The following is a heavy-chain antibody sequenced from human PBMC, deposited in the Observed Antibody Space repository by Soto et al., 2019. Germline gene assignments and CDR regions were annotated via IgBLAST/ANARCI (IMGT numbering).Heavy chain of an antibody. J-gene: IGHJ4*02. D-gene: IGHD7-27*01. Sequence: QVQLQESGPGLVKPSETLSLTCTVSGGSISNHYWSWIRQPPGKGLEWIGYNYYNGNTNYNPSLKSRVTMSVDTCKNQISLRLSSVTAADTAVYYCARANWYSEYWGQGTLVTVSS. V-gene: IGHV4-59*11. CDR2: NYYNGNT. CDR1: GGSISNHY. CDR3: ARANWYSEY.